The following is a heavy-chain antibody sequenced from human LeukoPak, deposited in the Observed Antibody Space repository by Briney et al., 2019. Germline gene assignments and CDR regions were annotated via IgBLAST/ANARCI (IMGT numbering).Heavy chain of an antibody. V-gene: IGHV3-7*01. CDR1: GFTFSNYW. CDR3: VRDAQRLRDY. D-gene: IGHD3-16*01. J-gene: IGHJ4*02. Sequence: GGSLRLSCAASGFTFSNYWMSWVRQAPGKGLEWVANIKQDGSETYYVDSVKGRFTISRDNAENSVYLQMNSLRAEDAAVYYCVRDAQRLRDYWGQGTLVTVSS. CDR2: IKQDGSET.